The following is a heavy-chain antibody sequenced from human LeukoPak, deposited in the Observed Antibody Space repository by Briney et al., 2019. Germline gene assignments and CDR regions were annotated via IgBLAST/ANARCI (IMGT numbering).Heavy chain of an antibody. D-gene: IGHD6-13*01. CDR2: IYYSGST. CDR1: GGSISSSSYY. V-gene: IGHV4-39*01. J-gene: IGHJ4*02. Sequence: SETLSLTCTVSGGSISSSSYYWGWIRQPGWIRQPPGKGLEWIGSIYYSGSTYYNPSLKSRVTIPVDTSKNQFSLKLTSVTAADTAVYYCARLSPLGSSTYCFDYWGQGTLVTLSS. CDR3: ARLSPLGSSTYCFDY.